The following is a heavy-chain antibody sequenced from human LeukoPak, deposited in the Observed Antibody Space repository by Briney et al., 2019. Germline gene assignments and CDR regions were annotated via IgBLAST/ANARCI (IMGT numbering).Heavy chain of an antibody. D-gene: IGHD2-2*01. CDR2: IYYSGST. CDR3: AAFLPAAQLNWFDP. Sequence: PSETLSLTCTVSGGSISSYYWSWIRQPPGKGLEWIGYIYYSGSTNYNPSLKSRVTISVDTSKNQFSLKLSSVTAADTAVYYCAAFLPAAQLNWFDPWGQGTLVTVSS. V-gene: IGHV4-59*08. J-gene: IGHJ5*02. CDR1: GGSISSYY.